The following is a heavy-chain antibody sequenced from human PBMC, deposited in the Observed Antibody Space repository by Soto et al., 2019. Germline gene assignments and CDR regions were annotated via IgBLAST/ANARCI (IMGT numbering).Heavy chain of an antibody. V-gene: IGHV3-33*01. Sequence: LRLSCAASGFTFSSYGMHWVRQAPGKGLEWVAVIWYDGSNKYYADSVKGRFTISRDNSKNTLYLQMNSLRAEDTAVYYCARSHSSGWYDAFDIWGQGTMVTVSS. J-gene: IGHJ3*02. CDR3: ARSHSSGWYDAFDI. D-gene: IGHD6-19*01. CDR1: GFTFSSYG. CDR2: IWYDGSNK.